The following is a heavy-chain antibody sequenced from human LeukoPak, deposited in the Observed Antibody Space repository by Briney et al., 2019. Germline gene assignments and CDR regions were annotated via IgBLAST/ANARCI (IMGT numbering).Heavy chain of an antibody. V-gene: IGHV3-30*02. CDR2: IRYDGTNK. D-gene: IGHD4-17*01. CDR1: GFTFSRYG. CDR3: ARYGNAFDY. J-gene: IGHJ4*02. Sequence: GGSLRLSCAASGFTFSRYGMHWVRQAPGRGLGWVAFIRYDGTNKHYADSVKGRFTISRDNSKHTLYLQTNSLRAEDTAVYYCARYGNAFDYWGQGTLVTISS.